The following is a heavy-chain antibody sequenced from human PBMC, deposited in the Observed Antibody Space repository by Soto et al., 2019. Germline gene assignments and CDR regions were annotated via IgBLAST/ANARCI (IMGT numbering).Heavy chain of an antibody. CDR3: ALSRSTFDY. V-gene: IGHV4-34*01. Sequence: SSETLDLTCAGSGGSFRGYYWSWIRQPPGKGLEWIGEINHSGSTNYNPSLKSRVTISVDTSKNQFSLKLSSVTAADTAVYYCALSRSTFDYWGQGTLVTVSS. CDR2: INHSGST. CDR1: GGSFRGYY. D-gene: IGHD1-26*01. J-gene: IGHJ4*02.